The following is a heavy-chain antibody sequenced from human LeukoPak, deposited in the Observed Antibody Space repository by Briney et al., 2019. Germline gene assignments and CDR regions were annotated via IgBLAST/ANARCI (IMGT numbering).Heavy chain of an antibody. CDR2: ISYTGST. CDR1: GASISSYY. J-gene: IGHJ4*02. V-gene: IGHV4-59*01. D-gene: IGHD2-8*01. CDR3: AKYGVGWTYFDY. Sequence: PSETLSLTCTVSGASISSYYWSWIRQTPGKGLEWIGYISYTGSTDYNPSFTSRVTVSADSSKNDFSLKLTSVTAADTAVYYCAKYGVGWTYFDYWGQGILVTVSS.